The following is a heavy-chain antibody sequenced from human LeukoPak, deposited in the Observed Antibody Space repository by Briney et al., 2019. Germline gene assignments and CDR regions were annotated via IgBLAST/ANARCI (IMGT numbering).Heavy chain of an antibody. CDR3: AREVRGPMIYGMDV. D-gene: IGHD3-22*01. V-gene: IGHV4-31*03. Sequence: SETLSLTCTVSGGSISSGGYYWSWIRQHPGKGLEWIGYIYYSGSTYYNPSLKSRVTISVDTSKNQFSLKLSSVTAADTAVYYCAREVRGPMIYGMDVWGQGTTVTVSS. CDR1: GGSISSGGYY. J-gene: IGHJ6*02. CDR2: IYYSGST.